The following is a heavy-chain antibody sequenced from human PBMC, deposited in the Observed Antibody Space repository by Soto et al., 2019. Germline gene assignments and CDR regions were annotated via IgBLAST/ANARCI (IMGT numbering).Heavy chain of an antibody. CDR1: GFTFDDYA. V-gene: IGHV3-9*01. Sequence: GGSLRLSCAASGFTFDDYAMHWVRQAPGKGLEWVSGISWNSCSIGYADSVKGRFTISRDNAKNSLYLQMNSLRAEDTALYYCAKACISGSTTNNWFDPWGQGTLVTVSS. CDR3: AKACISGSTTNNWFDP. D-gene: IGHD3-10*01. J-gene: IGHJ5*02. CDR2: ISWNSCSI.